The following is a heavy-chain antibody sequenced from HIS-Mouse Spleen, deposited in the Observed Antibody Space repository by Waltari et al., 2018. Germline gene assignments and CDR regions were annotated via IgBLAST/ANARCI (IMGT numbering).Heavy chain of an antibody. D-gene: IGHD1-1*01. Sequence: QLQLQESGPGLVKPSETLSLTCPVPGGSLSSSSYYWGWLRQPPGKGLEWIGSIYYSGSTYYNPSLKSRVTISVDTSKNQFSLKLSSVTAADTAVYYCARDPRWNDGIDYWGQGTLVTVSS. V-gene: IGHV4-39*07. CDR2: IYYSGST. CDR1: GGSLSSSSYY. J-gene: IGHJ4*02. CDR3: ARDPRWNDGIDY.